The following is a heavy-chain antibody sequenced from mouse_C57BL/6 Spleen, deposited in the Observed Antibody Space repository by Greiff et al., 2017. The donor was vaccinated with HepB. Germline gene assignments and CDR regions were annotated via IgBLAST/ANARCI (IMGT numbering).Heavy chain of an antibody. J-gene: IGHJ1*03. V-gene: IGHV5-4*03. Sequence: EVNVVESGGGLVKPGGSLKLSCAASGFTFSSYAMSWVRQTPEKRLEWVATISDGGSYTYYPDNVKGRFTISRDNAKNNLYLQMSHLKSEDTAMYYCARGGYGSSYGGFAYWGTGTTVTVSS. CDR3: ARGGYGSSYGGFAY. D-gene: IGHD1-1*01. CDR2: ISDGGSYT. CDR1: GFTFSSYA.